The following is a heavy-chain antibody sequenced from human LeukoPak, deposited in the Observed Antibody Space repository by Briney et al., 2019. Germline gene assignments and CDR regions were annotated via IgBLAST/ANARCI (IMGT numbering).Heavy chain of an antibody. CDR3: ASSYYYYYYMDV. V-gene: IGHV4-34*01. CDR2: INHSGST. CDR1: GGSFSGYY. J-gene: IGHJ6*03. Sequence: SEPLSLTCAVYGGSFSGYYWSWIRQPPGKGLEWIGEINHSGSTNYNPSLKSRVTISVDTSKNQFSLKLSSVTAADTAVYYCASSYYYYYYMDVWGKGTTVTVSS.